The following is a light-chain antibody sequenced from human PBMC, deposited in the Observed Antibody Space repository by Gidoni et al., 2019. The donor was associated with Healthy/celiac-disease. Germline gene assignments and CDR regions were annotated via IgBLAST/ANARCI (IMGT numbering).Light chain of an antibody. Sequence: SVLPKQPSLDAAHGKTARITCGGNNIGSKSVHLYQQKPGQAPVLVVYDDSDRPSGIPERFSGSNSGNTATLTISRVEAGDEADYYCQVWDSSSDHWVFGGGTKLTVL. CDR3: QVWDSSSDHWV. CDR1: NIGSKS. J-gene: IGLJ3*02. CDR2: DDS. V-gene: IGLV3-21*03.